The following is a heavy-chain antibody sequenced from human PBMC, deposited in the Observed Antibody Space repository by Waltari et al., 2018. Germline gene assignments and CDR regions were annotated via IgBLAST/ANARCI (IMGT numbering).Heavy chain of an antibody. CDR1: GGSLSSMSYY. J-gene: IGHJ4*02. CDR3: ARGGGEFPPFY. D-gene: IGHD3-16*01. CDR2: IYYSGSP. V-gene: IGHV4-39*07. Sequence: QLQLHESGPGLVKPSETLSLTCTVSGGSLSSMSYYWCWIRQPPGKGREWIGSIYYSGSPYYNPSLKSRVAISVDTSKNQFSLTLSSVTAADTAVYYCARGGGEFPPFYWGQGTLVTVSS.